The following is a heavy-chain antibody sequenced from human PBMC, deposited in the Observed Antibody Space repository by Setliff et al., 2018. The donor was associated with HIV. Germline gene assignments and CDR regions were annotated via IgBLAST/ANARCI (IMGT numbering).Heavy chain of an antibody. CDR2: INHSGST. V-gene: IGHV4-34*01. J-gene: IGHJ4*02. CDR1: GGSFSGFY. D-gene: IGHD1-7*01. Sequence: SETLSLTCAVYGGSFSGFYWNWIRQPPGKGLEWIGEINHSGSTNYNPSLKSRVTISVDTSKNQFSMRLSSVTATDTAMYYCARHPREEPQRNYKFDSWGQGTLVTVSS. CDR3: ARHPREEPQRNYKFDS.